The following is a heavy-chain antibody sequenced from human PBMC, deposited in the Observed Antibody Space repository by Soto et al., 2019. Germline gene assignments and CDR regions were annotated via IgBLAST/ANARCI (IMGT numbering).Heavy chain of an antibody. CDR3: ATGPNLFFDS. D-gene: IGHD1-1*01. Sequence: XESLKVSYQASGYRFTSYWIGLVRQMPGKGLDWVGIIYPADFDIRYSPSLQGQVTISADRSISTAYLQWSRLKASDTAMYYCATGPNLFFDSWGQGTLVTVSS. CDR1: GYRFTSYW. CDR2: IYPADFDI. J-gene: IGHJ4*02. V-gene: IGHV5-51*01.